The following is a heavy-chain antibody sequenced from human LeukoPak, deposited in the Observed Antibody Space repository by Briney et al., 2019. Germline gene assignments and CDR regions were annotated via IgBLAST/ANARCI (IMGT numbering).Heavy chain of an antibody. CDR1: GGSISSLY. CDR3: ARHRAYSSSSPFDY. D-gene: IGHD6-6*01. V-gene: IGHV4-59*08. J-gene: IGHJ4*02. CDR2: IYYTGST. Sequence: PSETLSLTCSVSGGSISSLYWSWIRQPLGKGLEWIGYIYYTGSTNYNPSLKSRVTMFVYMSKNQFSLRLRSVTAADTAVYYCARHRAYSSSSPFDYWGQGTLVTVSS.